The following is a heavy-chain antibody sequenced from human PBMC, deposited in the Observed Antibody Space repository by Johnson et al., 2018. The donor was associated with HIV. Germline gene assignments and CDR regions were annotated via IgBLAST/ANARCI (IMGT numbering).Heavy chain of an antibody. Sequence: VQLVESGGGVVRPGGSLRLSCAASGFTFDDYGMSWVRQAPGKGLEWVSGISGSGGSTYYADSVKGRFSISRDNSKNTLYLPMNSLRAEDTAVYYCAKDQWSSSWTNDAFDFWGQGTMVTVSS. J-gene: IGHJ3*01. D-gene: IGHD6-13*01. CDR2: ISGSGGST. V-gene: IGHV3-20*04. CDR3: AKDQWSSSWTNDAFDF. CDR1: GFTFDDYG.